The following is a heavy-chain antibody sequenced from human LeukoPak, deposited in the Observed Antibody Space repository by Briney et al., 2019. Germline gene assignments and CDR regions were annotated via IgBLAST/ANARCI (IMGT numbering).Heavy chain of an antibody. CDR2: IRWKSGII. CDR1: GFTFDDYG. CDR3: AARRGAAAGTDYFDY. V-gene: IGHV3-9*03. Sequence: PGRSLRLSCVASGFTFDDYGINWVRQVPGKGLEWVSGIRWKSGIIAYADSVKGRFTISRDIAKNSLYLQMNNLRVEDMALYYCAARRGAAAGTDYFDYWGQGTLVTVSS. J-gene: IGHJ4*02. D-gene: IGHD6-13*01.